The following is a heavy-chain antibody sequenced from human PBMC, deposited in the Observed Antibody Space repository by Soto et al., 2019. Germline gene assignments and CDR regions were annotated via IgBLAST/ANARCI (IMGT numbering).Heavy chain of an antibody. CDR2: ISSTSNTI. V-gene: IGHV3-48*01. D-gene: IGHD2-15*01. J-gene: IGHJ4*02. CDR3: ARDRGCSGGICYRDLGY. CDR1: GFAFSTYS. Sequence: GGSLRLSCAASGFAFSTYSMSWVRQAPGKGLEWVSYISSTSNTIYYTDSVKGRFTISRDNAKNSLYLHMNSLSAEDTAVYYCARDRGCSGGICYRDLGYWGQGTLVTVSS.